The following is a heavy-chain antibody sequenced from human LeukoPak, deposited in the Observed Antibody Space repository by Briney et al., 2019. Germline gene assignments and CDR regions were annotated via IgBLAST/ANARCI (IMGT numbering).Heavy chain of an antibody. Sequence: PGGSLRLSCAASEFSVGSNYMTWVRQAPGKGLEWVSSVDYSGGDTHYADSVMGRFTISRDNSKNTLYLQLNSLSADDTAVYYCARNSGWYGVSWGQGTLVTVSS. J-gene: IGHJ4*02. D-gene: IGHD6-13*01. CDR1: EFSVGSNY. V-gene: IGHV3-53*01. CDR3: ARNSGWYGVS. CDR2: DYSGGDT.